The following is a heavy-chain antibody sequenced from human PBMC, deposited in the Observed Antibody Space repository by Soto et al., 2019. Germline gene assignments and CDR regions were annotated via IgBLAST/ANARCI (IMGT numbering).Heavy chain of an antibody. Sequence: QVQLVESGGGVVQPGRSLRRSCAASGFTFSSYAMPWVRQDPGRGREWVAVISYDGSNKYYADSVKGRFTISRDNSKNTLYLQMHSLRAEDTAVYYCARDCVAMTTVVTGPFDYWGQGTLVTVSS. CDR3: ARDCVAMTTVVTGPFDY. CDR1: GFTFSSYA. V-gene: IGHV3-30-3*01. J-gene: IGHJ4*02. D-gene: IGHD4-17*01. CDR2: ISYDGSNK.